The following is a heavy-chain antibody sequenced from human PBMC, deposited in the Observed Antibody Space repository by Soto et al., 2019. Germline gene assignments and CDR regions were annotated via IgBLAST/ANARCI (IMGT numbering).Heavy chain of an antibody. Sequence: EVQLVESGGGLIQPGGSLRLSCAASGFTVSSNYMSWVRQAPGKGLEWVSTIYSGGGTYYADSVKGRFTVSRDNSKNTLYLQMNSLRAEDTAVYYCAGGYCSGGSCFPTWFDPWGQGTLVTVSS. D-gene: IGHD2-15*01. CDR3: AGGYCSGGSCFPTWFDP. V-gene: IGHV3-53*01. J-gene: IGHJ5*02. CDR1: GFTVSSNY. CDR2: IYSGGGT.